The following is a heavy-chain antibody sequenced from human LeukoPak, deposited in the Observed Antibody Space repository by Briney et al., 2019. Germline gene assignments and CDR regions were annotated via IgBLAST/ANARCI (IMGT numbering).Heavy chain of an antibody. J-gene: IGHJ6*03. D-gene: IGHD3-16*01. CDR2: ISSSSSYI. CDR3: ARDVYFGESYYYMDV. V-gene: IGHV3-21*01. Sequence: GGSLRLSCAASGFTFSSYSMNWVRQAPGKGLEWVSSISSSSSYIYYADSVKGRFTISRDNAKNSLYLQMNSLRAEDTAVYYCARDVYFGESYYYMDVWGKGTTVTVSS. CDR1: GFTFSSYS.